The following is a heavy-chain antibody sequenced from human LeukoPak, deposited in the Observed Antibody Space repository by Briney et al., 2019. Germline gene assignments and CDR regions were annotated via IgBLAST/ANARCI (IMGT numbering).Heavy chain of an antibody. CDR3: ARAVPEINYDFWTNCRFDY. Sequence: GASVKVSCKASGYTFTGYYIHWVRQAPRQGLEWMGRINPNSGDTNYAQKFQGRVTMTRDTSTTTAHMELIRLTSDDTALYFCARAVPEINYDFWTNCRFDYWGQGIQVTVSS. V-gene: IGHV1-2*06. CDR2: INPNSGDT. J-gene: IGHJ4*02. CDR1: GYTFTGYY. D-gene: IGHD3-3*01.